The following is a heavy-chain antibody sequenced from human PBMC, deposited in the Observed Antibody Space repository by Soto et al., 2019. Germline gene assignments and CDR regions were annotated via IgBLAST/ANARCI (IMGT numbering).Heavy chain of an antibody. V-gene: IGHV3-30*18. CDR1: GFTFSNYG. Sequence: QVQLVESGGGVVQPGRSLRLSCAASGFTFSNYGMHWVRQAPGKGLEWVAVIAYDGNKKYYADSVKGRFTISRDNAKNTLYLEMNSLRSEDTAVYFCAKETPKVETAIHHGFDFWGQGTMVTVSS. CDR3: AKETPKVETAIHHGFDF. CDR2: IAYDGNKK. D-gene: IGHD2-21*02. J-gene: IGHJ3*01.